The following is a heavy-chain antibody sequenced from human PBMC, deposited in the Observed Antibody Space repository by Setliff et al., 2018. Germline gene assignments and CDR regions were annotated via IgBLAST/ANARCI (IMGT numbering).Heavy chain of an antibody. D-gene: IGHD4-17*01. CDR3: ARIGGSITVNLLGLFQTLPDAFDI. CDR2: IYHSGST. Sequence: TLSLTCTVSGGSISRSSYYWGWIRQPPGKGLEWIGRIYHSGSTNYNPSLKSRVTLSVDTSKNWFSLKLSSVTAADTAVYYCARIGGSITVNLLGLFQTLPDAFDIWGHGAMVTVSS. J-gene: IGHJ3*02. V-gene: IGHV4-39*07. CDR1: GGSISRSSYY.